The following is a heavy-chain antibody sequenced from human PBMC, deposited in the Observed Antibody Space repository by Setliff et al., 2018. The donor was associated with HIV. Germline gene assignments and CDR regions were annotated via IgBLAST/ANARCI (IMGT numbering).Heavy chain of an antibody. CDR1: GGSIGTHY. J-gene: IGHJ4*02. Sequence: SETLSLTCTVSGGSIGTHYWTWIRQPPGRGLEWIGYVDYTGLTVYNPSLKSRVTISMVASRNQFSLKVTSVTSADAAVYYCAKGAGFYGDYTFDYWGQGNLVTVSS. V-gene: IGHV4-59*11. CDR2: VDYTGLT. D-gene: IGHD4-17*01. CDR3: AKGAGFYGDYTFDY.